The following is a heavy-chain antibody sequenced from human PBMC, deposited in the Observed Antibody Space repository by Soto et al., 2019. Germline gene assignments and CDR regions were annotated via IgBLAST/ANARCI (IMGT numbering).Heavy chain of an antibody. Sequence: QITLKESGPTLVKPTQTLTLTCTFSGFSLSTSAVGVGWIRQPPGKALEWLALIYWDDDKRYSPSLKSRLTITRGTSKNQVVLRMTKMDPVDTATYFCAHPRIVGTSPSAYYFDYWGQGTLVTVSS. CDR3: AHPRIVGTSPSAYYFDY. CDR1: GFSLSTSAVG. J-gene: IGHJ4*02. D-gene: IGHD1-26*01. CDR2: IYWDDDK. V-gene: IGHV2-5*02.